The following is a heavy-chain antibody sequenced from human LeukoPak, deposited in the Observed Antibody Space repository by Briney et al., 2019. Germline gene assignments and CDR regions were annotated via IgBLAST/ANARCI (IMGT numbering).Heavy chain of an antibody. D-gene: IGHD3-10*01. J-gene: IGHJ5*02. CDR3: ARAESLVRGPRWFDP. CDR1: GGSISSGVYS. CDR2: TYHSGST. Sequence: PSETLSLTCDVSGGSISSGVYSWSWIRQPPGKGLEWIAYTYHSGSTYYNQSLKSRVTISVDGSKSQFSLKLTTVTTADTAVYYCARAESLVRGPRWFDPWGQGTLVTVSS. V-gene: IGHV4-30-2*01.